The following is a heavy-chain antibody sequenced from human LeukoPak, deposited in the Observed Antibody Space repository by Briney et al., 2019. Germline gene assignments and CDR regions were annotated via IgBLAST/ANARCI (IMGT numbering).Heavy chain of an antibody. J-gene: IGHJ4*02. Sequence: PSETLSLTCNVSGDSINSGTYYWNWIRQPAGKGLEWIGRIYISGSTNYNPSLKSRVTMSIDTSKNQFSLKLSSVTATDTAVYYCARGQNTRDYEFDYWGQGTLVTVSS. CDR2: IYISGST. CDR3: ARGQNTRDYEFDY. D-gene: IGHD4-17*01. CDR1: GDSINSGTYY. V-gene: IGHV4-61*02.